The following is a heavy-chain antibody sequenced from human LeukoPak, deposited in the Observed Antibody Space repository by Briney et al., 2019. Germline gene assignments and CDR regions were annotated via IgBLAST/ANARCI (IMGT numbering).Heavy chain of an antibody. J-gene: IGHJ4*02. D-gene: IGHD4-23*01. V-gene: IGHV3-30*01. CDR3: ARDRYGGLVYYFDY. CDR2: ISYDGSNK. Sequence: GRSLRLSCAAYGFTFSSYAMHWVRQAPGKGLEWVAVISYDGSNKYYADSVKGRFTISRDNSKNTLYLQMNSLRAEDTAVYYCARDRYGGLVYYFDYWGQGTLVTVSS. CDR1: GFTFSSYA.